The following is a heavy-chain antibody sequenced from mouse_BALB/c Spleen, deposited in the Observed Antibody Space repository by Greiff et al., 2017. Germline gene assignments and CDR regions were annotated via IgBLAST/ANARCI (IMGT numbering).Heavy chain of an antibody. CDR2: ISDGGSYT. CDR3: ARDRGGHWYFDV. Sequence: EVHLVESGGGLVKPGGSLKLSCAASGFTFSDYYMYWVRQTPEKRLEWVATISDGGSYTYYPDSVKGRFTISRDNAKNNLYLQMSSLKSEDTAMYYCARDRGGHWYFDVWGAGTTVTVSS. D-gene: IGHD3-3*01. CDR1: GFTFSDYY. J-gene: IGHJ1*01. V-gene: IGHV5-4*02.